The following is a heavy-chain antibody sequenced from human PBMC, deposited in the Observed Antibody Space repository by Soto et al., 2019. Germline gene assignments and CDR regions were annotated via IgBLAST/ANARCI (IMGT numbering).Heavy chain of an antibody. CDR2: IYRTGNT. CDR3: ARGDYQYSIDY. Sequence: QLQLQESGSRLVKSSQTLSLTCTVSGYSMTSGDYSWSWIRQPPGKGLEWLGYIYRTGNTHYSPSLKSRVSISQDRSKNQSSLELTSVTAADTAVYYCARGDYQYSIDYWGQGTLVTVSS. J-gene: IGHJ4*02. V-gene: IGHV4-30-2*01. CDR1: GYSMTSGDYS. D-gene: IGHD2-2*01.